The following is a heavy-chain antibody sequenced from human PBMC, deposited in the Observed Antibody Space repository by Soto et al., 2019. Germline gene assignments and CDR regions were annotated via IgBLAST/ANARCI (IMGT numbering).Heavy chain of an antibody. J-gene: IGHJ6*02. CDR1: GFTFSSYG. CDR3: AKDLNYYASGISPHGMDV. V-gene: IGHV3-33*06. Sequence: QVQLVESGGGVVQPGRSLRLSCAASGFTFSSYGMHWVRQAPGKGLEWVAVIWYDGSNKYYAESVKGRFTISRDNSKTTVYLQMNSLRAEDTAVYYCAKDLNYYASGISPHGMDVWGQGTTVTVSS. D-gene: IGHD3-10*01. CDR2: IWYDGSNK.